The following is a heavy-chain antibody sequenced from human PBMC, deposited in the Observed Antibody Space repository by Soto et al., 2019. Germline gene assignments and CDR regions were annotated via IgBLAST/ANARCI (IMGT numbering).Heavy chain of an antibody. CDR2: IKQDGSVK. D-gene: IGHD4-17*01. J-gene: IGHJ4*02. V-gene: IGHV3-7*03. CDR3: AKLRGDYTVFDY. Sequence: GGSLRLSCAPSGFTFSNYWMSWVRQVPGQGLEWVASIKQDGSVKHYVDSVKGRFTFSRDNAEKSLHLQMNSLRAEDTAVYYCAKLRGDYTVFDYWGQGARVTVSS. CDR1: GFTFSNYW.